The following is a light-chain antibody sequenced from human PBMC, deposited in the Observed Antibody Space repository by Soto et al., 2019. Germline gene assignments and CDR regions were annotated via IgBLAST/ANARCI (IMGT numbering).Light chain of an antibody. J-gene: IGLJ2*01. V-gene: IGLV2-14*01. CDR1: SSDVGGYNY. CDR3: RSYTSSSVV. CDR2: DVS. Sequence: QSALTQPASVSGSPGQSITISCTGTSSDVGGYNYVSWYQQHPGKAPKLMIYDVSNRPSGVSNRFSGSKSGNTASLTISGLQAEDEADHYCRSYTSSSVVFGGGTKVTVL.